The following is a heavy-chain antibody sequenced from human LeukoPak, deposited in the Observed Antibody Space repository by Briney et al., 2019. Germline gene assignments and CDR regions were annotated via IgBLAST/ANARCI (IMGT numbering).Heavy chain of an antibody. CDR2: ISSSGSTI. J-gene: IGHJ4*02. CDR3: ARDFWSGYPPGY. CDR1: GFTFSSYS. Sequence: GGSLRLSCAASGFTFSSYSMNWVRQAPGKGLEWVSYISSSGSTIYYADSVKGRFTISRDNAKNSLYLQMNSLRAEDTAVYYCARDFWSGYPPGYWGQGTLVTVSS. D-gene: IGHD3-3*01. V-gene: IGHV3-48*01.